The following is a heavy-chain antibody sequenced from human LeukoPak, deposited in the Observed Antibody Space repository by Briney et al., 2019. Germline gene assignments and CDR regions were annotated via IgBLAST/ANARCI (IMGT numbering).Heavy chain of an antibody. J-gene: IGHJ4*02. CDR2: ISGNGGRT. D-gene: IGHD3-22*01. Sequence: PGGSLRLSCAASGFTFNSCAMSWVRQAPGKGLEWVSAISGNGGRTYYADSVKGRFTTSRDNSKNTLNLQMHRLRVEDTAVYYCTRVMWDSSGYPIDYWGQGSLVTVSS. CDR1: GFTFNSCA. CDR3: TRVMWDSSGYPIDY. V-gene: IGHV3-23*01.